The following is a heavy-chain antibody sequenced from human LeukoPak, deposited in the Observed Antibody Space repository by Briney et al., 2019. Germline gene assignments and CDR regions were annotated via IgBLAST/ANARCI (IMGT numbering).Heavy chain of an antibody. CDR3: ARDVRQYYYGSGSYLFDP. D-gene: IGHD3-10*01. CDR1: GFSFGSNY. Sequence: GSLSLSCAASGFSFGSNYMSWVRQAPGKGLEWVCVIYSGGSTYYADSVQVRFTISRDNSKNTLYLQMNSMRAEDTAVYYCARDVRQYYYGSGSYLFDPWGQGTLVTVSS. V-gene: IGHV3-53*01. CDR2: IYSGGST. J-gene: IGHJ5*02.